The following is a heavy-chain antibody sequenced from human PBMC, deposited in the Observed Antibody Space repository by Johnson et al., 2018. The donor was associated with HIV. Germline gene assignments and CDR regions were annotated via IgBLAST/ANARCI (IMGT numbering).Heavy chain of an antibody. CDR2: IYDGGTT. V-gene: IGHV3-66*02. J-gene: IGHJ3*02. Sequence: MMLVESGGGLVQPGGSLRLSCAASGFTVSSNYMSWVRQAPGKGLEWVSFIYDGGTTYYADSVKGRFTISRDNSKNTLYLQMNSLRAEDTAVYYCARELPSYDILTGPGAFDIWGQGTMVTVSS. D-gene: IGHD3-9*01. CDR1: GFTVSSNY. CDR3: ARELPSYDILTGPGAFDI.